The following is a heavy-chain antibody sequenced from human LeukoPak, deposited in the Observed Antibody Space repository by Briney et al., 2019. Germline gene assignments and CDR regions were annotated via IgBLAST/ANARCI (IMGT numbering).Heavy chain of an antibody. CDR3: AKDLANRNDRGTFDS. CDR2: ISGSGGST. CDR1: GFTFSSYA. V-gene: IGHV3-23*01. J-gene: IGHJ3*02. D-gene: IGHD1-1*01. Sequence: PGGSLRLSCAASGFTFSSYAMNWVRQAPGKGLEWVSGISGSGGSTYYADSVKGRFPISRDNSKNTLYLLMNSLRAEDTAVYYVAKDLANRNDRGTFDSWGQGTMVTVSS.